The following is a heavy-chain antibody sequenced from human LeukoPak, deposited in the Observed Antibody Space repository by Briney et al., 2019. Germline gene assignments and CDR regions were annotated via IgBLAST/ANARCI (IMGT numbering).Heavy chain of an antibody. V-gene: IGHV3-33*01. D-gene: IGHD6-13*01. CDR3: VRVVTSNSGWYHFDN. CDR2: ILVDRSNN. Sequence: VGSQRLSCAATGFNFSTYRMHGVRQAPGKGLDGEQVILVDRSNNTYAASVKSRLTISRDNSKNTLYLQMNSLKTEDTAVYYCVRVVTSNSGWYHFDNWGQGTLVTVSS. J-gene: IGHJ4*02. CDR1: GFNFSTYR.